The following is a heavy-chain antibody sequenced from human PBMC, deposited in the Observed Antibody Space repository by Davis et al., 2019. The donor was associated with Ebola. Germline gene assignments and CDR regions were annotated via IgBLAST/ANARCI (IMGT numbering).Heavy chain of an antibody. CDR2: IYDHST. Sequence: PGGSLRLSCAASGFTVSSNHMSWVRQAPGKGLEWVSVIYDHSTAYADSVRGRFIISRDKSNNTLYLEMNSLRVDDTAVYYCAREGSGSIGTIVWLGYYYGMDVWGQGTTVTVSS. D-gene: IGHD1-7*01. V-gene: IGHV3-53*05. J-gene: IGHJ6*02. CDR3: AREGSGSIGTIVWLGYYYGMDV. CDR1: GFTVSSNH.